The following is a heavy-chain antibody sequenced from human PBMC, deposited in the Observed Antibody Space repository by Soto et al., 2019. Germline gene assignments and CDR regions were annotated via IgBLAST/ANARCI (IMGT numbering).Heavy chain of an antibody. V-gene: IGHV2-5*01. J-gene: IGHJ1*01. Sequence: QITLKESGPTLVKPTQTPTLTCTFSGFSLSTSGVGVGWIRQPPGKALEWLAFIYWNDDDRYSPSLESRLTITKDTSKNQVVLRLTNMDPVDTATYYCAHSRYSTKYFQHWGQGTLVTVSS. CDR1: GFSLSTSGVG. CDR2: IYWNDDD. D-gene: IGHD3-16*02. CDR3: AHSRYSTKYFQH.